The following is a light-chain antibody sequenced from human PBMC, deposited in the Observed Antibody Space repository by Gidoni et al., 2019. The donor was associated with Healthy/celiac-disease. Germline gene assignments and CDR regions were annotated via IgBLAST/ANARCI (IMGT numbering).Light chain of an antibody. CDR2: DAS. CDR3: QPYDNLPLT. J-gene: IGKJ3*01. V-gene: IGKV1-33*01. Sequence: DIQRTQYPSSLSASVGDRVTITCQASQDISNYLNWYQQKPGKAPKLLIYDASNLETGVPSRFSGSGSGTDFTFTISSLQAEDIAPYYCQPYDNLPLTFGPGTKVDIK. CDR1: QDISNY.